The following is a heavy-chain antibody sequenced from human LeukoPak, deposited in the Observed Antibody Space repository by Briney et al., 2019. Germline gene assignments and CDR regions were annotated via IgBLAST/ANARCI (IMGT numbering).Heavy chain of an antibody. V-gene: IGHV3-30*02. J-gene: IGHJ4*02. CDR1: GFSFSDYG. CDR3: ANVPRTDRGDY. Sequence: GGSLRLSCAASGFSFSDYGMNWVRQAPGKGLEWVAFIPYDGSLKYYVDSVKRRFTISRHNSKNTLYLQMNSLKTEDTAVYYCANVPRTDRGDYWGQGTLVTVSS. CDR2: IPYDGSLK. D-gene: IGHD1-14*01.